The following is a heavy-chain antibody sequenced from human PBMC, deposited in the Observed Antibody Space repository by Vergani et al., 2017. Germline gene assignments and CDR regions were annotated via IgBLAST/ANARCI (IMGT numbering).Heavy chain of an antibody. D-gene: IGHD3-10*01. V-gene: IGHV3-13*01. CDR1: GFTFSSYD. CDR3: ARQNIVRRGTAFDI. Sequence: EVQLVESGGGLVQPGGSLRLSCEASGFTFSSYDMHWVRQAPGKGLEWVSAIGTAGDTYYPGPVKGRFTISRENAKNSLYLQMNSLRAGDTAGYYCARQNIVRRGTAFDIWGQGTMVTVSS. J-gene: IGHJ3*02. CDR2: IGTAGDT.